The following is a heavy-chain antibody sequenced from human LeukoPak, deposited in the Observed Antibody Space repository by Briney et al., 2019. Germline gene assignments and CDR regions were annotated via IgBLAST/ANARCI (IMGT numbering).Heavy chain of an antibody. D-gene: IGHD6-6*01. CDR2: INPNSGGT. CDR1: GYTFTGYY. V-gene: IGHV1-2*02. CDR3: ARDRRSIAARQDYYYYMDV. Sequence: ASVKVSCKASGYTFTGYYMHWVRQAPGQGLEWMGWINPNSGGTNYAQKFQGRVTMTRDTSISTAYMELSRLRSDDTAVYYCARDRRSIAARQDYYYYMDVWGKGTTVTVSS. J-gene: IGHJ6*03.